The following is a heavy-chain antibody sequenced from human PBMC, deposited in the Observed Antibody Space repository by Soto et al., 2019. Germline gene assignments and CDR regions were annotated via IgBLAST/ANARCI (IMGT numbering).Heavy chain of an antibody. J-gene: IGHJ2*01. CDR1: T. CDR3: ARGGGSSSWYF. Sequence: TRRWPCHSQKQGLEWVGWINAGNGDTKYSQKFQDRVTITRDTSASTVYMEVSSLRSEDTAVYYCARGGGSSSWYF. CDR2: INAGNGDT. V-gene: IGHV1-3*01. D-gene: IGHD6-6*01.